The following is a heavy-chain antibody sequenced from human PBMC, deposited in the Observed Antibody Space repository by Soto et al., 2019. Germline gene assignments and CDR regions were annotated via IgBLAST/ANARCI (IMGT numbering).Heavy chain of an antibody. J-gene: IGHJ6*02. V-gene: IGHV5-10-1*01. D-gene: IGHD3-10*01. CDR2: IDPSDSYT. Sequence: GESLKISCKGSGYSFTSYWISWLRQMPGKGLEWMGRIDPSDSYTNYSPSFQCHVTISADKSISTAYLQWSSLNASDTAMYYCQRHAAASIIRTYYYGMEVWGQGTTVTVSS. CDR3: QRHAAASIIRTYYYGMEV. CDR1: GYSFTSYW.